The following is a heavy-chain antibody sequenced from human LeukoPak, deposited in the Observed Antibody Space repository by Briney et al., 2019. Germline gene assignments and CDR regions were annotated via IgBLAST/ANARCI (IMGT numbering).Heavy chain of an antibody. CDR3: ARDPAAAETNYYMDV. Sequence: PGGSLRLSCAASGFTFSSYSMNWVRQAPGKGLEWVSSISSSSSCIYYADSVKGRFTISRDNAKNSLYLQMNSLRAEDTAVYYCARDPAAAETNYYMDVWGKGTTVTVSS. D-gene: IGHD6-13*01. J-gene: IGHJ6*03. CDR2: ISSSSSCI. CDR1: GFTFSSYS. V-gene: IGHV3-21*01.